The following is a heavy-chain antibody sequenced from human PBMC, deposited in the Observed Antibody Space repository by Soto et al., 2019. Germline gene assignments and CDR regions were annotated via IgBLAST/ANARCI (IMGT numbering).Heavy chain of an antibody. J-gene: IGHJ4*02. CDR1: GFTFSSYS. D-gene: IGHD5-18*01. CDR3: ARGGYSYGAFDY. V-gene: IGHV3-48*02. Sequence: EVQLVESGGGLVQPGGSLRLSCAASGFTFSSYSMNWVRQAPGKGLEWVSYVSSSSSTIYHADSVKGRFTISRDNAKNSLYLQMNSLRDEDTAIYYCARGGYSYGAFDYWCQGTLVTVSS. CDR2: VSSSSSTI.